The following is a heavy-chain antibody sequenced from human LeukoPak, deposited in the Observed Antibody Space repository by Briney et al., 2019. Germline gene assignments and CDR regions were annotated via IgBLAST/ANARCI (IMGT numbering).Heavy chain of an antibody. CDR3: ARHYGNYLRLGFDP. Sequence: SETLSLTCTVSGGSISSSSYYWGWIRQPPGKGLEWIGSIYYSGSTYYTPSLKSRVTISADTSKNQFSLKLSSVTAADTAVYYCARHYGNYLRLGFDPWGQGTLVTVSS. J-gene: IGHJ5*02. V-gene: IGHV4-39*01. CDR1: GGSISSSSYY. CDR2: IYYSGST. D-gene: IGHD4-11*01.